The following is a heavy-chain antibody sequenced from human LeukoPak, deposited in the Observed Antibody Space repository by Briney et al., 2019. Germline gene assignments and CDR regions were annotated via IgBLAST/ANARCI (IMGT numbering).Heavy chain of an antibody. CDR3: ATDYDSSGYRAFDI. D-gene: IGHD3-22*01. CDR1: GFTFDDYA. V-gene: IGHV3-9*01. J-gene: IGHJ3*02. Sequence: GGSLRFSCAASGFTFDDYAMHWVRQAPGKGLEWVSGISWNSGSIGYADSVKGRFTISRDNAKNSLYLQMNSLRAEDTAVYYCATDYDSSGYRAFDIWGQGTMVTVSS. CDR2: ISWNSGSI.